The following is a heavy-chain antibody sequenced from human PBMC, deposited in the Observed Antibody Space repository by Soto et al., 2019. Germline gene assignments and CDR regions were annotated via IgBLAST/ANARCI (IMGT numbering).Heavy chain of an antibody. D-gene: IGHD3-3*01. Sequence: EVQLLESGGGLVQPGGSLRLSCAASGFTFSSYAMSWVRQAPGKGLEWGSAISGSGGSTYYADSVKGRFTISRDNSKFKLYLQMNCRRAEDTAVYYGGNDITSVGVVIMGFDYGVQGSMVTVSS. J-gene: IGHJ4*02. V-gene: IGHV3-23*01. CDR1: GFTFSSYA. CDR2: ISGSGGST. CDR3: GNDITSVGVVIMGFDY.